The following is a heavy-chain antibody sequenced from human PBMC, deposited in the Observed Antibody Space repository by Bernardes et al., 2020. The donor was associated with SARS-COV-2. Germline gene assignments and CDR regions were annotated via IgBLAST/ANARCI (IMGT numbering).Heavy chain of an antibody. CDR3: ARKTGHDYGMDV. CDR2: INSDGSNR. J-gene: IGHJ6*02. Sequence: GSLRLSCAASGFTVSTYWMHWVRQGPGEGLVWVSRINSDGSNRIYADSVKGRFTISSDSSKNTLYLQMNSLRVEDTGVYYCARKTGHDYGMDVWGQGTTVAVSS. V-gene: IGHV3-74*01. CDR1: GFTVSTYW.